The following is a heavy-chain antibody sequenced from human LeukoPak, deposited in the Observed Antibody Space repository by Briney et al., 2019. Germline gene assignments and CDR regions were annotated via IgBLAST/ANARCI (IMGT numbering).Heavy chain of an antibody. CDR1: GFTFSTYA. J-gene: IGHJ4*02. V-gene: IGHV3-23*01. CDR2: ISGCGGNT. Sequence: GGSLSLPCAASGFTFSTYAMPWVRQPPRKGLEWVSCISGCGGNTYYEDSVKGRFTISRDNSKNTLYLEMNSLRGQGKAVFYWTQGYSFDITTEEYFFDYWGQGTLVTVSS. D-gene: IGHD3-22*01. CDR3: TQGYSFDITTEEYFFDY.